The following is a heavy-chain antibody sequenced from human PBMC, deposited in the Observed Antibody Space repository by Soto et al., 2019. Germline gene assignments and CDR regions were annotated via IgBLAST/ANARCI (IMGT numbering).Heavy chain of an antibody. CDR3: ARGTAGYFWIIYYPSTYTDV. CDR2: INPNSGGT. V-gene: IGHV1-2*04. J-gene: IGHJ6*03. D-gene: IGHD3-3*01. CDR1: GYSFTGYY. Sequence: ASVKVSCKASGYSFTGYYMHWVRQAPGQGLEWMGWINPNSGGTNYAQKLQGWVTMTRDTSTSTAYRDLSRLRSDDTAVYYCARGTAGYFWIIYYPSTYTDVRDKGTTVTVSS.